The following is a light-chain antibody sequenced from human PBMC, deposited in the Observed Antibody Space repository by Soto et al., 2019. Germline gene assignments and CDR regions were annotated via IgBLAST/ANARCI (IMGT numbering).Light chain of an antibody. V-gene: IGKV1-5*03. CDR2: KAS. J-gene: IGKJ1*01. Sequence: DIQMTQSPSTLSGSVGDRVTITCRASQTISSWLAWYHQKPGKAPKLLIYKASTINSGVPARFSGSGSGTEFTLTISSLQPDDFAAYYCQHYGSYSETFGQGTKLELK. CDR1: QTISSW. CDR3: QHYGSYSET.